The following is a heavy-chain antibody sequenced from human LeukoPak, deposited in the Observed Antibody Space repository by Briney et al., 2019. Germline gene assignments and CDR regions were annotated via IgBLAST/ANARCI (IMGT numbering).Heavy chain of an antibody. Sequence: SGTLSLTCAVSGGSISSSNWWSWGRQPPGKGLEGIGEIYHSGSTNYNPSLKRGVTISGDKSKNQFSLKLSSVTAADTAVYYCARAGYGDYEGLPDYWGQGTLVTVSS. CDR3: ARAGYGDYEGLPDY. CDR1: GGSISSSNW. D-gene: IGHD4-17*01. CDR2: IYHSGST. V-gene: IGHV4-4*02. J-gene: IGHJ4*02.